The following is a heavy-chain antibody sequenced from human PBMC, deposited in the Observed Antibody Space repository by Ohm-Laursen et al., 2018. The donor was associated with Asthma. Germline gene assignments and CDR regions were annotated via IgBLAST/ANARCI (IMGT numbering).Heavy chain of an antibody. J-gene: IGHJ3*02. V-gene: IGHV3-20*01. CDR1: GFTFDDYG. CDR3: ARSGGSSWYSDTAFDI. CDR2: INWNGGST. Sequence: SLRLSCAASGFTFDDYGMSWVRQAPGKGLEWVSGINWNGGSTGYADSVKGRFTISRDNAKNSLYLQMNSLRAEDTALYHCARSGGSSWYSDTAFDIWGQGTMVTVSS. D-gene: IGHD6-13*01.